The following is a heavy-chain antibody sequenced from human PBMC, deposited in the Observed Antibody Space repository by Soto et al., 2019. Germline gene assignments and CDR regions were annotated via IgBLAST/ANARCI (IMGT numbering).Heavy chain of an antibody. D-gene: IGHD3-22*01. V-gene: IGHV1-69*02. J-gene: IGHJ5*02. CDR2: IIPILGIA. Sequence: GASVKVSCKASGGTFSSYTISWVRQAPGQGLEWMGRIIPILGIANYAQKFQGRVTITRDTSASTAYMELSSLRSEDTAVYYCARGDSSGPLDWFDPWGQGTLVTVSS. CDR1: GGTFSSYT. CDR3: ARGDSSGPLDWFDP.